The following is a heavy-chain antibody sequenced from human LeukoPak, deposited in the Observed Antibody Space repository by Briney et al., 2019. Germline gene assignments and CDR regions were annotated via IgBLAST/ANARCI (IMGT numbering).Heavy chain of an antibody. J-gene: IGHJ4*02. Sequence: ASVKVSCTASGCTFGDYAISWVRQAPGQGLEWMGRIIPILGIANYAQKFQGRVTTTADKSTSTACMELSSLRSEDTAVYYCAIYGAGGRSDHWGQGTLVTVSS. CDR1: GCTFGDYA. CDR2: IIPILGIA. V-gene: IGHV1-69*04. D-gene: IGHD2-15*01. CDR3: AIYGAGGRSDH.